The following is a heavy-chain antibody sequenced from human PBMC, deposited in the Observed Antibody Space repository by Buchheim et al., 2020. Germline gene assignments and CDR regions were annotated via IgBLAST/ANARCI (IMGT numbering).Heavy chain of an antibody. J-gene: IGHJ4*02. CDR3: ARGQRGYSYGYLDY. V-gene: IGHV3-33*01. Sequence: QVQLVESGGGVVQPGRSLRLSCAASGVTFSSYGMHWVRQAPGKGLEWVAVIWYDGSNKYYADSVKGRFTISRDNSKNTLYLQMISLRAEDTAVYYCARGQRGYSYGYLDYWGQGTL. CDR2: IWYDGSNK. D-gene: IGHD5-18*01. CDR1: GVTFSSYG.